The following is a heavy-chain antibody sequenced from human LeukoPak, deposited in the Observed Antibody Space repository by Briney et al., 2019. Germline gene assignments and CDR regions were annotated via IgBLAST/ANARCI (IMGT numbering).Heavy chain of an antibody. CDR3: ARIPRYCTNGVCHDY. CDR2: INHSGST. CDR1: GGSFSGYY. V-gene: IGHV4-34*01. J-gene: IGHJ4*02. D-gene: IGHD2-8*01. Sequence: PSETLSLTCAVHGGSFSGYYWSWIRQPPGKGLEWIGEINHSGSTNYNPSLKSRVTISVDTSKNQFSLKLSSVTAADTAVYYCARIPRYCTNGVCHDYWGQGTLVTVSS.